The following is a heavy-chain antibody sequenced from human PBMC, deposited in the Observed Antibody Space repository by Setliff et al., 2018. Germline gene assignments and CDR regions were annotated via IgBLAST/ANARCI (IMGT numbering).Heavy chain of an antibody. D-gene: IGHD3-22*01. CDR2: ISGFNGNT. Sequence: ASVKVSCKASGYTFTNYGVSWVRQAPGQGLEWMGWISGFNGNTNYAQKLQGRVTMTTDTSTSTAYMELRSLRSDDTAVYYCARDPDYQYYYETSGRDAFDIWGLGTMVTVSS. CDR3: ARDPDYQYYYETSGRDAFDI. V-gene: IGHV1-18*01. J-gene: IGHJ3*02. CDR1: GYTFTNYG.